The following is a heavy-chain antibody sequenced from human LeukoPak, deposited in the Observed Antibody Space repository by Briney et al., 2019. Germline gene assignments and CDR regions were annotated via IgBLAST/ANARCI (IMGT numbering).Heavy chain of an antibody. D-gene: IGHD6-6*01. CDR2: ISSGSTYI. CDR3: ARGLRSIAARPAYFDY. V-gene: IGHV3-21*01. J-gene: IGHJ4*02. CDR1: GFTFSSYS. Sequence: GGSLRPSCAASGFTFSSYSMNWVRQAPGKGLEWVSSISSGSTYIYYADSVKGRFTISRDNAKNSLYLQMNSLRAEDTAVYYCARGLRSIAARPAYFDYWGQGTLVTVSS.